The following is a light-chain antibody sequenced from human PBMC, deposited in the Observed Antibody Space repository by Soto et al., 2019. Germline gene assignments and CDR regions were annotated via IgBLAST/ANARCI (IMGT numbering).Light chain of an antibody. CDR1: QSISDNY. CDR3: QQYGHSPRT. Sequence: EIVLSQSPGTLSLSPGERATLSCRASQSISDNYLAWYQQRPGQAPRLLIYRTSDRATGIPDRFSGSGSGTYFTLTISRREHEDFAAYYCQQYGHSPRTFGRGTTVEI. J-gene: IGKJ1*01. CDR2: RTS. V-gene: IGKV3-20*01.